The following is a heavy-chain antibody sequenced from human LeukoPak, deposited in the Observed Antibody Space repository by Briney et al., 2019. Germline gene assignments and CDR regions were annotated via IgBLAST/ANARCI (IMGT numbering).Heavy chain of an antibody. V-gene: IGHV1-8*01. CDR2: MNPNSGNT. D-gene: IGHD2-15*01. CDR1: GDTFTSYD. Sequence: GASVKVSCKASGDTFTSYDINWVRQATGQGLEWMGWMNPNSGNTGYAQKFQGRVTMTRNTSISTAYMELSSLRSEDTAVYYCARGARYYCSGGSCYSGVAYWGQGTLVTVSS. CDR3: ARGARYYCSGGSCYSGVAY. J-gene: IGHJ4*02.